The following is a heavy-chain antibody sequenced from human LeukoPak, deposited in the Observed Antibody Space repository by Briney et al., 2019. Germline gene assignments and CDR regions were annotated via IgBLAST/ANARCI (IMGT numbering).Heavy chain of an antibody. CDR3: ARGYGSGSSHIDY. J-gene: IGHJ4*02. CDR1: GFTLSSYD. Sequence: GGSLRLSCAASGFTLSSYDMHWVRQAPGKGLEWVSYISSSGTTTYYAASVKGRFTISRDNAKNSLYLQMNSLRAEDTAVYYCARGYGSGSSHIDYWGQGTLVTVSS. D-gene: IGHD3-10*01. CDR2: ISSSGTTT. V-gene: IGHV3-48*03.